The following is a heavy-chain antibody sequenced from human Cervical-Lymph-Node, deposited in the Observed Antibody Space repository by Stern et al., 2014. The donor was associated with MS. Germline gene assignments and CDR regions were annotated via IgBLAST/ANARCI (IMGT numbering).Heavy chain of an antibody. CDR2: IIHILGST. D-gene: IGHD5/OR15-5a*01. Sequence: QLVQSGAEVKKPASSVKVSCKASGGTFNTSAISWVRQAPGQGLEWMGGIIHILGSTIYAQKFQGRVTFTADKSTSTAYMALSGLRYEDTAVYYCARDLGVGPSVSWGQGTVVTVSS. J-gene: IGHJ5*02. CDR1: GGTFNTSA. V-gene: IGHV1-69*06. CDR3: ARDLGVGPSVS.